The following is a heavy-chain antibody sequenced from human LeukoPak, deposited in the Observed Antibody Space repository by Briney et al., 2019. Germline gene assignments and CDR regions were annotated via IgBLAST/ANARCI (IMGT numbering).Heavy chain of an antibody. V-gene: IGHV4-39*01. J-gene: IGHJ4*02. D-gene: IGHD2-21*02. Sequence: PSETLSLTCTVSGDSISSSNYFWGWIRQPPGKGLEWIGEISYSGNTNYKPSLKSRVTISMDTSKNQFSLNLNSVTASDTTVYYCARRSPLVAVTTAHYYDYWGPGTLVTVSS. CDR1: GDSISSSNYF. CDR3: ARRSPLVAVTTAHYYDY. CDR2: ISYSGNT.